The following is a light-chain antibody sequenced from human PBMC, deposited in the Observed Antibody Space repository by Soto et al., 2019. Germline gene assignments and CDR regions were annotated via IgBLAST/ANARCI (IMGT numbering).Light chain of an antibody. CDR1: SSDVGGYNY. Sequence: QSVLTQPASVSGSPGQSITISSTGTSSDVGGYNYVSWYQQHPGKAPKLMIYDVSNRPSGVSNRFSGSKSGNTASLTISGLQAEDEADYYCSSYTSSSTLLYVFGTGTQLTVL. CDR3: SSYTSSSTLLYV. V-gene: IGLV2-14*01. CDR2: DVS. J-gene: IGLJ1*01.